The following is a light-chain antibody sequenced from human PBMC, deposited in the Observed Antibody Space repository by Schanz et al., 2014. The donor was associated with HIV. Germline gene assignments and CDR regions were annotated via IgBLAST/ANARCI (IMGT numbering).Light chain of an antibody. Sequence: QSVLTQPPSLSGAPGQRVSLSCNGSSSNIGAGYDVHWYQQFPGTAPRLLIFDDNSRPSGVPDRFSGSKSGTSASLAITGLQADDEADYYCQSFDRRMRGLLFGGGTKLTV. V-gene: IGLV1-40*01. CDR3: QSFDRRMRGLL. CDR1: SSNIGAGYD. CDR2: DDN. J-gene: IGLJ2*01.